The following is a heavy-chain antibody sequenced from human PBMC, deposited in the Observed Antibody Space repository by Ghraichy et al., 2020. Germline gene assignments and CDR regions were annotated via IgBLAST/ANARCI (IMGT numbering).Heavy chain of an antibody. Sequence: GESLNISCAASGFTFSSYAMRWVRQAPGKGLEWVSAISGSGGSTYYADSVKGRFTISRDNSKNTLYLQMNSLRAEDTAVYYCAKDGLVPADQSNYYYGMDVWGQGTTVTVSS. CDR1: GFTFSSYA. J-gene: IGHJ6*02. CDR2: ISGSGGST. CDR3: AKDGLVPADQSNYYYGMDV. V-gene: IGHV3-23*01. D-gene: IGHD2-2*01.